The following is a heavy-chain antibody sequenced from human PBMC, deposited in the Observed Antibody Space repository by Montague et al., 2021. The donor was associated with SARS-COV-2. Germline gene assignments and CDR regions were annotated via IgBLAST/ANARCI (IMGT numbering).Heavy chain of an antibody. CDR3: ARDRGRMTTMFLDAFDI. J-gene: IGHJ3*02. V-gene: IGHV4-31*03. Sequence: TLSLTCTVSGGSISSGSYYWNWIRQHPGKGLEFIGFIYNSVSTYYNPSLKSRVSISVDTSKNQFSLKLTSVTAAVTAVYYCARDRGRMTTMFLDAFDIWGQGTLVTVSS. D-gene: IGHD4-17*01. CDR1: GGSISSGSYY. CDR2: IYNSVST.